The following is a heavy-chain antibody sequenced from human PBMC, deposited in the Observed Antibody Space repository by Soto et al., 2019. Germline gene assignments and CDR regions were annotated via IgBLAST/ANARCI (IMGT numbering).Heavy chain of an antibody. D-gene: IGHD2-2*01. V-gene: IGHV5-51*01. CDR1: GYSFTSYW. Sequence: LGESLKISCTGVGYSFTSYWIGWVRQMPGKGLEWMGIIYPGDSDTRYSPSFQGQVTISADKSITTAYLQWSSLKASDTAMYYCARGYCTTTICDPWFDPWGQGTLVTVSS. CDR3: ARGYCTTTICDPWFDP. CDR2: IYPGDSDT. J-gene: IGHJ5*02.